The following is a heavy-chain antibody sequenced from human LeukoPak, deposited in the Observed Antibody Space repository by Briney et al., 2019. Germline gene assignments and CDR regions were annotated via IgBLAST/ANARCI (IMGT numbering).Heavy chain of an antibody. CDR3: AKDAVGGTYVRYFDS. D-gene: IGHD1-26*01. V-gene: IGHV3-23*01. Sequence: AGGSLRLSCAASGFIFSSYAMSWVRQAPGKGLEWVSTISISGGNTYYANSVKDRFTISRDNSKSTLYLQMNSLGAEDTAVYYCAKDAVGGTYVRYFDSWGQGTLVTVSS. CDR1: GFIFSSYA. CDR2: ISISGGNT. J-gene: IGHJ4*02.